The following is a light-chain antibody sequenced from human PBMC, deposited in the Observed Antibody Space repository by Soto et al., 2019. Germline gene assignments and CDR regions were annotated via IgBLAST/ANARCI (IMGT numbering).Light chain of an antibody. CDR2: KAS. J-gene: IGKJ2*01. V-gene: IGKV1-5*03. CDR1: QSISSW. CDR3: QQYNSHWYT. Sequence: DIQMTQSPSTLSASVGDRVTITCRASQSISSWLAWYQQKPGKAPKLLIYKASSLESGVPSRFSGSGSGTEFTLTISSLQPDDFATYYCQQYNSHWYTFGQGTKLEIK.